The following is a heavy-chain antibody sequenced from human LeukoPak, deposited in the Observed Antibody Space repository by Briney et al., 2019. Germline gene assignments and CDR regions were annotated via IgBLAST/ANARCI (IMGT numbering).Heavy chain of an antibody. Sequence: GGSLRLSCAASEFTFSNYNMNWVRQAPGKGLEWVSSISSSSIYIYYADSVKGRFTISRDSAKNSLYLQMNSLRAEDTAVYYCARDPGGNYFLEYWGQGTLVTVSS. CDR2: ISSSSIYI. CDR3: ARDPGGNYFLEY. D-gene: IGHD4-11*01. V-gene: IGHV3-21*01. CDR1: EFTFSNYN. J-gene: IGHJ4*02.